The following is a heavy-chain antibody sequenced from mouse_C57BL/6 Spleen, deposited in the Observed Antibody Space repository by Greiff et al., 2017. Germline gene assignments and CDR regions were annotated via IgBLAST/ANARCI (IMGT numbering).Heavy chain of an antibody. CDR1: GYTFTDYY. Sequence: VQLQQSGPELVKPGASVKISCKASGYTFTDYYMNWVKQSHGKSLEWIGDINPNNGGTSYNQKFKGKATLTVDKSSSTAYMELRSLTSEDSAVYYCAKSRRSWGQGTLVTVSA. CDR3: AKSRRS. D-gene: IGHD1-1*01. CDR2: INPNNGGT. V-gene: IGHV1-26*01. J-gene: IGHJ3*01.